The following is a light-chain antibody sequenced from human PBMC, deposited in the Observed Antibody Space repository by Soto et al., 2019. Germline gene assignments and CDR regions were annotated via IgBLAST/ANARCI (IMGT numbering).Light chain of an antibody. J-gene: IGKJ5*01. V-gene: IGKV4-1*01. CDR1: QSVLSTSNNKNY. CDR3: QQSYSTPL. CDR2: WAS. Sequence: DFVMTQSLDSLAVSLGERATINCKSSQSVLSTSNNKNYLAWYQQKPGQPPKLLIYWASTRESGVPDRFSGSGSGTDFTLTISSLQPEDFATYYCQQSYSTPLFGQGTRLEIK.